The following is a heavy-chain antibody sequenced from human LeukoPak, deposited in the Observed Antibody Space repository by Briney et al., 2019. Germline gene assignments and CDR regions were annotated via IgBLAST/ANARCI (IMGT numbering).Heavy chain of an antibody. V-gene: IGHV3-66*01. J-gene: IGHJ4*02. D-gene: IGHD5-12*01. CDR2: IYSGGST. CDR3: ARELSGYAFDY. CDR1: GFTFSSNY. Sequence: PGGSLRLSCAASGFTFSSNYMSWVRQAPGKGLEWVSVIYSGGSTYYADSVKGRFTISRDNSKNTLYLQMNSLRAEDTAVYYCARELSGYAFDYWGQGTLVTVSS.